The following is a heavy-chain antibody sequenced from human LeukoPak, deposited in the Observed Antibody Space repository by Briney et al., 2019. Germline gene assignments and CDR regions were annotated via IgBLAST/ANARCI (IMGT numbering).Heavy chain of an antibody. J-gene: IGHJ4*02. V-gene: IGHV4-59*01. CDR3: ARDPSSSSEPYYFDY. CDR1: GGSIRSYY. D-gene: IGHD6-6*01. Sequence: PSETLSLTCTVSGGSIRSYYWSWIRQPPGKGLEWIGHIYYSGNTNYNPSLKSRVTISVDTSKNQFSLKLNSVTAADTAVYYCARDPSSSSEPYYFDYWGQGTLATVSS. CDR2: IYYSGNT.